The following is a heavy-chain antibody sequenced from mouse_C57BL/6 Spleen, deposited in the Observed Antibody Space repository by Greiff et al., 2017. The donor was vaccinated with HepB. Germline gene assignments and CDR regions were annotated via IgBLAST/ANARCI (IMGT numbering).Heavy chain of an antibody. CDR3: ARHRAYDGYYHWYFDV. J-gene: IGHJ1*03. V-gene: IGHV5-12*01. Sequence: EVKLVESGGGLVQPGGSLKLSCAASGFTFSDYYMYWVRQTPEKRLEWVAYISNGGGSTYYPDTVKGRFTISRDNAKNTLYLQMSRLKSEDTAMYYCARHRAYDGYYHWYFDVWGTGTTVTVSS. CDR2: ISNGGGST. CDR1: GFTFSDYY. D-gene: IGHD2-3*01.